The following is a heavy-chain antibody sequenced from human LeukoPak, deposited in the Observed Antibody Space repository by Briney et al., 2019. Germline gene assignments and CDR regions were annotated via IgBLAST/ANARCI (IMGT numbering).Heavy chain of an antibody. CDR1: GFTFSSYA. D-gene: IGHD2-15*01. CDR3: ARGEGYCSGGSCYSDY. V-gene: IGHV3-30*04. Sequence: GGSLRLSCAASGFTFSSYAMHWVRQAPGKGLEWVAVISYDGSNKYYADSVKGRFTISRDNAKNSLYLQMNSLRAEDTAVYYCARGEGYCSGGSCYSDYWGQGTLVTVSS. J-gene: IGHJ4*02. CDR2: ISYDGSNK.